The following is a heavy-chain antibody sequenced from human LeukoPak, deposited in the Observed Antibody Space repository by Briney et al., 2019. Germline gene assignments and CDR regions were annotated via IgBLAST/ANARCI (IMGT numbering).Heavy chain of an antibody. CDR3: AKDSAYSYGYGYYFDY. J-gene: IGHJ4*02. CDR1: GFTFSSYG. D-gene: IGHD5-18*01. V-gene: IGHV3-30*18. Sequence: GRSLRLSCAASGFTFSSYGMHWVRQAPGKGLEWVAVISYDGSNKYYADSVKGRFTIPRDNSKNTLYLQMNSLRAEDTAVYYCAKDSAYSYGYGYYFDYWGQGTLVTVSS. CDR2: ISYDGSNK.